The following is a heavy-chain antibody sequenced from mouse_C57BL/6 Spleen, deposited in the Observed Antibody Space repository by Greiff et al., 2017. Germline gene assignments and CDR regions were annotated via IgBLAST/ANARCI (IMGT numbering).Heavy chain of an antibody. CDR1: GFNIKDYY. Sequence: EVQLQQSGAELVKPGASVKLSCTASGFNIKDYYMHWVKQRTEQGLEWIGRIDPEDGETKSAPKFQGKATITADTSSNTAYLQLSSLTSEDTAVYYCAHGAQAPIFHFDYWGQGTTLTVSS. CDR3: AHGAQAPIFHFDY. V-gene: IGHV14-2*01. CDR2: IDPEDGET. J-gene: IGHJ2*01. D-gene: IGHD3-2*02.